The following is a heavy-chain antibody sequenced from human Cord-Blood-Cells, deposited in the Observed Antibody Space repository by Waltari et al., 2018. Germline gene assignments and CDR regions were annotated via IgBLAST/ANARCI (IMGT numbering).Heavy chain of an antibody. V-gene: IGHV3-30-3*02. CDR3: ATVSGSFDY. D-gene: IGHD6-6*01. J-gene: IGHJ4*02. Sequence: QVQLVEFGGGVVQPGLSLRVSCAASGFTFSSDAMHWVRQAPGKGMEWVAVISYDGSNKYYADSVKGRFTISRDNSKNTLYLQMNSLRAEDTAVYYCATVSGSFDYWGQGTLVTVSS. CDR2: ISYDGSNK. CDR1: GFTFSSDA.